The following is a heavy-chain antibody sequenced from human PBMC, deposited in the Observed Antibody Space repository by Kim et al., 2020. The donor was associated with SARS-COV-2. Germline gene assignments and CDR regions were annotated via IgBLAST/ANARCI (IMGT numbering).Heavy chain of an antibody. CDR2: LTGCGAST. Sequence: GGSLRLSCAASGFTFSTYPMIWVRQAPGKGLEWVSGLTGCGASTFYADSVRGRFTISRDNSKNTLFLQMNSLRVEDTAFYYCAKGSGAVAGTMVWGQGTLVTVSS. CDR3: AKGSGAVAGTMV. J-gene: IGHJ4*02. V-gene: IGHV3-23*01. CDR1: GFTFSTYP. D-gene: IGHD6-19*01.